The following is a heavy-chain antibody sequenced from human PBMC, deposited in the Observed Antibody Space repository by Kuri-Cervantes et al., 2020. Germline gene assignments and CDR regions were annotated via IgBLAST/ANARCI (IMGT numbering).Heavy chain of an antibody. J-gene: IGHJ4*02. CDR3: ARAPSITMVQGVIMPTDY. CDR2: ISSSGSTI. D-gene: IGHD3-10*01. CDR1: GFTFSSYE. Sequence: GGSLRLSCAASGFTFSSYEMNWVRQAPGKGLEWVSYISSSGSTIYYADSVKGRFTISRDNAKNSLYLQMNSLRAEDTAVYYCARAPSITMVQGVIMPTDYWGQGTLVTVYS. V-gene: IGHV3-48*03.